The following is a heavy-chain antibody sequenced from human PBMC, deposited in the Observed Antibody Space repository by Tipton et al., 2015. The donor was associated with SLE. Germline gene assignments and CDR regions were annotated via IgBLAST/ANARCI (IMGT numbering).Heavy chain of an antibody. Sequence: TLSLTCTVSGGSISSSSYYWGWIRQPPGKGLEWIGSIYYSGITYYNPSLKSRVTISVDTSKNQFPLNLSSVTAADTAVYYCARVVVVIFDAFDIWGQGTMVTVSS. J-gene: IGHJ3*02. CDR3: ARVVVVIFDAFDI. CDR1: GGSISSSSYY. CDR2: IYYSGIT. D-gene: IGHD3-22*01. V-gene: IGHV4-39*06.